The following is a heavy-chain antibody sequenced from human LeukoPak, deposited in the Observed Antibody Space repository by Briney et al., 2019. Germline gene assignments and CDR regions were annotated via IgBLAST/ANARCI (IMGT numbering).Heavy chain of an antibody. J-gene: IGHJ4*02. V-gene: IGHV3-NL1*01. Sequence: PGGSLRLSCAASGFTFSNYGMHWVRQAPGKGLECVSAIDRGVGNTYYADSVKGRFTISRDNSKNTLYLQMNNLRVDDTAVYYCAKKGQADDDGKPDWGQGTLVTVSS. CDR3: AKKGQADDDGKPD. D-gene: IGHD1-1*01. CDR2: IDRGVGNT. CDR1: GFTFSNYG.